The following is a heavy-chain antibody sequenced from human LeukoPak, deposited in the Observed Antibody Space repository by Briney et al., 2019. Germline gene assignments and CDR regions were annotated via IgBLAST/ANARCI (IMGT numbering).Heavy chain of an antibody. CDR2: ISYDGSNK. D-gene: IGHD2-15*01. J-gene: IGHJ4*02. CDR3: ATGYCSGGSCYNFDY. V-gene: IGHV3-30*03. Sequence: PGGSLRLSCAASGFTFSSYGMHWVRQAPGKGLEWVEVISYDGSNKYYADSVKGRFTISRDNSKNTLYLQMNSLRAEDTAVYYCATGYCSGGSCYNFDYWGQGTLVTVSS. CDR1: GFTFSSYG.